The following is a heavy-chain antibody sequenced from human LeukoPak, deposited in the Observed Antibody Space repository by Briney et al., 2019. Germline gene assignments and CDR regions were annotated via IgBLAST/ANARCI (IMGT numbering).Heavy chain of an antibody. Sequence: ASVKVSCKVSGYTLNELSMHWVRQAPGKRLEWMGGFDPEDGETIYAQKFQGRVTMTEDTSTDTAYMELSSLRSDDTAAYYCARAHGPDDIVVVPAAINAFDIWGQGTMVTVSS. J-gene: IGHJ3*02. D-gene: IGHD2-2*02. CDR2: FDPEDGET. V-gene: IGHV1-24*01. CDR3: ARAHGPDDIVVVPAAINAFDI. CDR1: GYTLNELS.